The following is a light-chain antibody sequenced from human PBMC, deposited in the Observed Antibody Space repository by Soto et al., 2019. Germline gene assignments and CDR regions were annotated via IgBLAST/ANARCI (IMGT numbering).Light chain of an antibody. CDR1: SSDVGGYNY. J-gene: IGLJ2*01. V-gene: IGLV2-14*03. CDR3: TSYTSSSTRGV. CDR2: DVS. Sequence: QSALTQPASVSGSPGQSITISCTGTSSDVGGYNYVSWYQQHPGKAPKLMIYDVSSRPSGVSNRFSGSKSGNTASLTISGLQAEHEADYYCTSYTSSSTRGVFGGGTKLTVL.